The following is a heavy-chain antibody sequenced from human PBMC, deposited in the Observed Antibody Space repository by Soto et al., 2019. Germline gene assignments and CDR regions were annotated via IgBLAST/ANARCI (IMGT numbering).Heavy chain of an antibody. CDR2: INSDGSST. CDR1: GFTFSSYW. D-gene: IGHD2-8*01. V-gene: IGHV3-74*01. CDR3: SSGHCTNGVCRGYYFDY. Sequence: EVQLVESGGGLVQPGGSLRLSCAASGFTFSSYWMHWVRQAPGKGLVWVSRINSDGSSTTYADSVKGRFTISRDNANDTLFLQINSLRAEDTAVYYCSSGHCTNGVCRGYYFDYWGQGTLVTVSS. J-gene: IGHJ4*02.